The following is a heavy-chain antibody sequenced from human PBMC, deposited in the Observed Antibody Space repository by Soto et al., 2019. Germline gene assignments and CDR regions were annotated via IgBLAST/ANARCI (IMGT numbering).Heavy chain of an antibody. D-gene: IGHD6-13*01. CDR1: GYTFTGYY. J-gene: IGHJ4*02. V-gene: IGHV1-2*04. CDR2: INPNSGGT. Sequence: GASVKVSCKASGYTFTGYYMHWVRQAPGQGLEWMGWINPNSGGTNYEQKFQGWVTMTRDTSINTAYMELSRLRSDDTAVYYCARGKGYSSSWYDGNDYWGQGTLVTVSS. CDR3: ARGKGYSSSWYDGNDY.